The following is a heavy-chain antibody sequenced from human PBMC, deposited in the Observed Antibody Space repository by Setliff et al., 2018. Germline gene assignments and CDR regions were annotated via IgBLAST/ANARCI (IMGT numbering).Heavy chain of an antibody. CDR1: GVSLSIFW. D-gene: IGHD5-18*01. Sequence: HPGGSLRLSCAASGVSLSIFWMSWVRQAPGKGLEWVASIKQDGSDKYYVDSVKGRCTISRDNAKNSLYLQLSSLRAEATAVYYCGALSGLRGYPYCFVNFWGQGTLVTVSS. CDR3: GALSGLRGYPYCFVNF. V-gene: IGHV3-7*01. J-gene: IGHJ4*02. CDR2: IKQDGSDK.